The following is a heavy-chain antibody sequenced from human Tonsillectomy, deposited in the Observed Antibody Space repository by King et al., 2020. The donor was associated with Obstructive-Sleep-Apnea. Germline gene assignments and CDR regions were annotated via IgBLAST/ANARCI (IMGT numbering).Heavy chain of an antibody. D-gene: IGHD6-19*01. CDR1: GGSISSYY. J-gene: IGHJ4*02. Sequence: VQLQESGPGLVKPSETLSLTCTVSGGSISSYYWSWIRQPAGKGLEWSGRIYTSGRTNYNPPLKSRVTMSRDTSKNQFSLKLSSVTAADTAVYYCARGDYSSGWYYFDYWGQGTLVTVSS. V-gene: IGHV4-4*07. CDR3: ARGDYSSGWYYFDY. CDR2: IYTSGRT.